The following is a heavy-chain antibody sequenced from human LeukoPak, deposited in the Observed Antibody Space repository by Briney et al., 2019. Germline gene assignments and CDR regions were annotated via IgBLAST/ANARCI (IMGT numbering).Heavy chain of an antibody. CDR3: ARATQWLVSPFDY. V-gene: IGHV3-23*01. Sequence: GGSLRLSCAASGFTFSDYAMTWVRQDTGKGLEWISTISGSGGSTYYADSVKGRFTISRDNAKNTLYLQMNSLRAEDTAVYYCARATQWLVSPFDYWGQGTLVTVSS. CDR1: GFTFSDYA. CDR2: ISGSGGST. J-gene: IGHJ4*02. D-gene: IGHD6-19*01.